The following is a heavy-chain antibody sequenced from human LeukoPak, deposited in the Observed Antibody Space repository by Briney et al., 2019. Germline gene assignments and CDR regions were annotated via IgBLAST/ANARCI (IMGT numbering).Heavy chain of an antibody. CDR3: ARGGWLPDY. CDR1: GFTFGDYA. V-gene: IGHV3-7*01. Sequence: PGRSLRLSCTVSGFTFGDYAMSWVRQAPGKGLEWVANIKQDGSEKYYVDSVKGRFTISRDNAKNSLYLQMNSLRAGDTAVYYCARGGWLPDYWGQGTLVTVSS. CDR2: IKQDGSEK. J-gene: IGHJ4*02. D-gene: IGHD3-22*01.